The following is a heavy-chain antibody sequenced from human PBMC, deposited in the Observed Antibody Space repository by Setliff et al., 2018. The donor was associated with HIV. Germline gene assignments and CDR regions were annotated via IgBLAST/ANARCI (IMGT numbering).Heavy chain of an antibody. CDR2: INPSSGDT. D-gene: IGHD3-10*01. J-gene: IGHJ6*02. CDR1: GYSFTNYY. CDR3: ARNFGLSPSGKYYYYYGMDI. Sequence: ASVKVSCKASGYSFTNYYIHWVRQAPGQGLEWMGVINPSSGDTLYAQNLQGRVTVTRDTSTSTVYMELSSLRSEDTAVYYCARNFGLSPSGKYYYYYGMDIWGQGTTVTVSS. V-gene: IGHV1-46*01.